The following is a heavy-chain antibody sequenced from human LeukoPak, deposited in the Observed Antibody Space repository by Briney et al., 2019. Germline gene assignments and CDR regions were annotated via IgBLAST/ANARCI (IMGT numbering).Heavy chain of an antibody. J-gene: IGHJ5*02. CDR3: ARDSAAAGTWWFDP. CDR2: ISAGKGNT. Sequence: GGSLRLSCAASAFTLSTYAMSWVRQAPGKGLEWVSGISAGKGNTYYADSVKGRFTISRDNAKNSLYLQMNSLRAADTAVYYCARDSAAAGTWWFDPWGQGTLVTVSS. V-gene: IGHV3-23*01. CDR1: AFTLSTYA. D-gene: IGHD6-13*01.